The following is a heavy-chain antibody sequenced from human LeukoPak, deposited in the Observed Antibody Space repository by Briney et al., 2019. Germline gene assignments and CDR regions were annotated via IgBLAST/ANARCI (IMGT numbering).Heavy chain of an antibody. D-gene: IGHD2-15*01. V-gene: IGHV4-39*07. J-gene: IGHJ4*02. Sequence: NPSETLSLTCTVSGGSISSYYWGWIRQPPGKGLEWIGSIYSSGSTYYNPSLKSRVTISVDTSKNQFSLKLSSVTAADTAVYYCARDQDCSGGSCYSYWGQGTLVTVSS. CDR1: GGSISSYY. CDR3: ARDQDCSGGSCYSY. CDR2: IYSSGST.